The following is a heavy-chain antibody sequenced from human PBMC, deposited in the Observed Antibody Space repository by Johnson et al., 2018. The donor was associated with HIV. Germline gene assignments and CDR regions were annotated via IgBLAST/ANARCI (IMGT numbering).Heavy chain of an antibody. D-gene: IGHD1-26*01. Sequence: EVQLVESGGGLVQPGGSLRLSCAASGFTFSSYDMHWVRQATGKGLEWVSAIGTAGDTYYPGSVKGRFTISRENAKNSLYLQMNSLRAGDTAVYYCARSRERGDAFDIWGQGKWSPSLQ. V-gene: IGHV3-13*01. J-gene: IGHJ3*02. CDR2: IGTAGDT. CDR3: ARSRERGDAFDI. CDR1: GFTFSSYD.